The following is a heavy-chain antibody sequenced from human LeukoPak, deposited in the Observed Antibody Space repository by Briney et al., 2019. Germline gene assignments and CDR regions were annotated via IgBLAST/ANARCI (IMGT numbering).Heavy chain of an antibody. D-gene: IGHD3-10*01. V-gene: IGHV4-38-2*02. Sequence: SETLSLTCTVSGYSISSGYYWGWIRPPPGKGLEWIGSIYHSGSTYYNPSLKSRVTISVDTSKNQFSLKLSPVTAADTAVYYCATTVRGVPPPFDYWGQGTLVTVSS. CDR1: GYSISSGYY. J-gene: IGHJ4*02. CDR3: ATTVRGVPPPFDY. CDR2: IYHSGST.